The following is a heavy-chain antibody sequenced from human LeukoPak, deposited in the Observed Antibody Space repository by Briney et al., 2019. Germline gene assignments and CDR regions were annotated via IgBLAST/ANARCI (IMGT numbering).Heavy chain of an antibody. Sequence: GESLQISCKGSGYSFTSYWIGWVRQMPGKGLEWMGIIYPGDSDTRYSPSFQGQVTISADKSISTAYLQWSSLKASDTAMYYCARRVGYCSGGSCYSDCFDYWGQGTLVTVSS. CDR2: IYPGDSDT. CDR1: GYSFTSYW. V-gene: IGHV5-51*01. D-gene: IGHD2-15*01. CDR3: ARRVGYCSGGSCYSDCFDY. J-gene: IGHJ4*02.